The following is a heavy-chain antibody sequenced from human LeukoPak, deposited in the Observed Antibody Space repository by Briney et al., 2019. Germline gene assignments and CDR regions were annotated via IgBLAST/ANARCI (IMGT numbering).Heavy chain of an antibody. D-gene: IGHD5-24*01. Sequence: ASVKVSCKASGYTFTNYYITWVRQAPGQGLEWMGWISAYNGYTNYAQKLQGRVTMTTHTSTSTAYMELRSLRSDDTAVYYCARDGRWLQFRGSDYWGQGTLVTVSS. CDR3: ARDGRWLQFRGSDY. V-gene: IGHV1-18*01. J-gene: IGHJ4*02. CDR2: ISAYNGYT. CDR1: GYTFTNYY.